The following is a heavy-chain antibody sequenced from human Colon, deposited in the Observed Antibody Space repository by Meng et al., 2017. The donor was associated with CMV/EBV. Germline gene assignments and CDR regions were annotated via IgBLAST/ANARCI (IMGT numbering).Heavy chain of an antibody. CDR2: IYYGGGAT. CDR1: GFTFSTFA. Sequence: SCAASGFTFSTFAMGWVRQAPGTGLEWVSSIYYGGGATHYPDSVKGRFTISRDTSENTLYLQMSSLRVDDTALYYCAKGVTSGSTYRAFDILGQGAKVTVSS. CDR3: AKGVTSGSTYRAFDI. V-gene: IGHV3-23*03. J-gene: IGHJ3*02. D-gene: IGHD3-22*01.